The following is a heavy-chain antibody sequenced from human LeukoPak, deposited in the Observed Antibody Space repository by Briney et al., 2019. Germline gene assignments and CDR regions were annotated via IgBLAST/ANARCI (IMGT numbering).Heavy chain of an antibody. J-gene: IGHJ4*02. D-gene: IGHD4-23*01. V-gene: IGHV3-49*03. Sequence: GGSLRLSCTASGFTFGDYAMSWFRQAPGKGLEWVGFIRSKAYGWTTEYAASVKGRFTISRDDFKSIAYLQMNSLKTEDTAVYYCTRVLRGYGGYYFDYWGQGTLVTVSS. CDR2: IRSKAYGWTT. CDR3: TRVLRGYGGYYFDY. CDR1: GFTFGDYA.